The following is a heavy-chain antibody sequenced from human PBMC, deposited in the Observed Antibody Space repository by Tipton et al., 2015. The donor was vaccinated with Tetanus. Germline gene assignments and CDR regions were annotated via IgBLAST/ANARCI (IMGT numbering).Heavy chain of an antibody. D-gene: IGHD2-2*01. Sequence: VQLVQSGPEVKKPGESLKISCKGSGYSFSSYWIGWVRQMPGKGLEWMGSIYPGDSNTRYSPSFQGHVTISADKSISTAYLQWSSLKASDTAMYYCARGYCNSPSCFMPRHYWFDPWGQGTLVTVSS. V-gene: IGHV5-51*01. CDR1: GYSFSSYW. CDR3: ARGYCNSPSCFMPRHYWFDP. CDR2: IYPGDSNT. J-gene: IGHJ5*02.